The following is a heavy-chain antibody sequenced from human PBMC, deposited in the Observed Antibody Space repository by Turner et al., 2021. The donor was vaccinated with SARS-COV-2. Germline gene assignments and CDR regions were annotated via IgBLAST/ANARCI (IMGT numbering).Heavy chain of an antibody. J-gene: IGHJ6*02. D-gene: IGHD7-27*01. CDR1: GLTFSSYG. CDR3: ARANWGNYYYGMDV. Sequence: QVQLVESGGGVVQPGRPLRLSCAASGLTFSSYGMHWVRQAPGKGREWVAVISYDGSNKYYADSVKGRFIISRDNSKNTLYLQMNSLRAEDTAVYYCARANWGNYYYGMDVWGQGTTVTVS. V-gene: IGHV3-30*03. CDR2: ISYDGSNK.